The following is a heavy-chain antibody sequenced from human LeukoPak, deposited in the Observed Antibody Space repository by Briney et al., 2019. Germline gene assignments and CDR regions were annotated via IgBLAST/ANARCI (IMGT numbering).Heavy chain of an antibody. CDR2: INGGGYNT. D-gene: IGHD5-24*01. Sequence: GGSLRLSCAASGFTLSSYAMTWVRQAPGKGLEWVSAINGGGYNTYYADSVKGRFTISRDNSENTLYLQMNSLRAEDTAVYYCAKGRDGYIVFDCWGQGTLVTVSS. V-gene: IGHV3-23*01. CDR3: AKGRDGYIVFDC. CDR1: GFTLSSYA. J-gene: IGHJ4*02.